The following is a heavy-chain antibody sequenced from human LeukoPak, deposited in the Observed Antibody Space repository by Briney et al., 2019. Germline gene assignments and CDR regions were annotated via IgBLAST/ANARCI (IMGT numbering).Heavy chain of an antibody. D-gene: IGHD5-18*01. Sequence: GGSLRVSRAASGFTFSSYWMSWVRQAPGKGLEWEAKIKQDGSEKYYVGSVKDRFTISRDNAKNTLYLQMNSLRAEDTAVYYCARGARDTAMVRGNYFDYWGQGTLVTVSS. V-gene: IGHV3-7*03. J-gene: IGHJ4*02. CDR3: ARGARDTAMVRGNYFDY. CDR1: GFTFSSYW. CDR2: IKQDGSEK.